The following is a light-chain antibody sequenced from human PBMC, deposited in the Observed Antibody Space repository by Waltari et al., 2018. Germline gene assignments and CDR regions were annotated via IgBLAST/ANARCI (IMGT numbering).Light chain of an antibody. CDR3: SSYAGSNNVV. V-gene: IGLV2-8*01. CDR1: SRDVGGYNY. CDR2: EVS. J-gene: IGLJ2*01. Sequence: QSALTQPPSASGSPGQSVPISCTGTSRDVGGYNYVSWYQQHPGKAPKLMINEVSKRPSGVPDRFSGSKSGNTASLTVSGLQAEDEADYYCSSYAGSNNVVFGGGTKLTVL.